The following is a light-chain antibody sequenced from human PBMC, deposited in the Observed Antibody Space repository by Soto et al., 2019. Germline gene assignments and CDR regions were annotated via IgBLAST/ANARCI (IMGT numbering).Light chain of an antibody. Sequence: SYELTQPPSVSVAPGKTARITCGGNNIGSKSVHWCQQKPGQAPVLVIYYDSDRPSGIPERFSGSNSGNTATLTISRVEAGDEADYYCQVWDSSSDSYVFGTGTKLTVL. CDR3: QVWDSSSDSYV. V-gene: IGLV3-21*04. CDR1: NIGSKS. J-gene: IGLJ1*01. CDR2: YDS.